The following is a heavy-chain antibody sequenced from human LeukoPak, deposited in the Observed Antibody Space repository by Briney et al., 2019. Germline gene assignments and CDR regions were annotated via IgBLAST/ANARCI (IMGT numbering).Heavy chain of an antibody. V-gene: IGHV1-2*02. D-gene: IGHD1-7*01. CDR3: ARDKLELTRSWFDP. Sequence: GASVKVSCKASGYTFACYYMHWVRQAPGQGLEWMGWINPNSGGTNYAQKFQGRVTMTRDTSISTAYMELSRLRSDDTAVYYCARDKLELTRSWFDPWGQGTLVTVSS. CDR2: INPNSGGT. J-gene: IGHJ5*02. CDR1: GYTFACYY.